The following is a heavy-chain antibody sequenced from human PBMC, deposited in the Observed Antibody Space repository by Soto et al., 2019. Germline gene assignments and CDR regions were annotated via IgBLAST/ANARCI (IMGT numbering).Heavy chain of an antibody. Sequence: SETLSLTCTVSCGSISSCGYYWSWIRQHPGKGLEWIGYIYYSGSTYYNPSLKSRVTISVDTSKNQFSLKLSSVTAADTAVYYCARDGGSGGYYSYWGQGTLVTVS. CDR3: ARDGGSGGYYSY. D-gene: IGHD3-22*01. V-gene: IGHV4-31*03. CDR1: CGSISSCGYY. J-gene: IGHJ4*02. CDR2: IYYSGST.